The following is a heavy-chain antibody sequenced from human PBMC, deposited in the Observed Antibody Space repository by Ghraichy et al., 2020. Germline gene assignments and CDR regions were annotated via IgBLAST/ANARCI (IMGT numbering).Heavy chain of an antibody. CDR1: GFTFSYAW. D-gene: IGHD4-17*01. Sequence: GALRLPCAASGFTFSYAWMSWVRQAPGKGLEWVGRIKNNIEGGTTDYAAPVKGRFSISRDDSKDTVYLQMNSLKTEDTAVYYCTTDLDYGDYWFAPWGQGTAVIVSS. CDR3: TTDLDYGDYWFAP. V-gene: IGHV3-15*01. J-gene: IGHJ5*02. CDR2: IKNNIEGGTT.